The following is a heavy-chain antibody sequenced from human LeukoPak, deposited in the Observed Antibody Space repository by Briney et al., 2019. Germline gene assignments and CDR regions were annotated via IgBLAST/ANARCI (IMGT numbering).Heavy chain of an antibody. D-gene: IGHD3-22*01. J-gene: IGHJ4*02. CDR3: ATLSPSIYYYSYYFDS. V-gene: IGHV1-69*05. CDR1: GGTFTTFT. Sequence: SVKVSCKASGGTFTTFTISWVRQAPGQGLEWMGGLIPIYGTVNYAQKFQGSVTITTDESTRTAYLELSSLRSEDTAVYYCATLSPSIYYYSYYFDSWGQGTLVTVSS. CDR2: LIPIYGTV.